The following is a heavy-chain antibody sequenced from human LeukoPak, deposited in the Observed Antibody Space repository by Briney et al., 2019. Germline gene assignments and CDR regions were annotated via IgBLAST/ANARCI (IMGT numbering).Heavy chain of an antibody. CDR1: GFTFSSYA. CDR2: ISGSGGST. CDR3: AKDLTGRADYDSSGYFY. V-gene: IGHV3-23*01. J-gene: IGHJ4*02. Sequence: PGGSLRLSCAASGFTFSSYAMSWVRQAPGKGLEWVSAISGSGGSTYYADSVKGRFTISRDNSKNTLYLQMNSLRAEDTAVYYCAKDLTGRADYDSSGYFYWGQGALVTVSS. D-gene: IGHD3-22*01.